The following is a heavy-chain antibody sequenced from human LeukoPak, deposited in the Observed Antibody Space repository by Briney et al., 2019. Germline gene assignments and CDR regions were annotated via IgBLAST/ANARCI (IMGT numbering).Heavy chain of an antibody. D-gene: IGHD2-21*02. CDR2: IYYSGST. Sequence: SGTLSLTCTVSGGSISSSSYYWGWIRQPPGKGLEWIGSIYYSGSTYYNPSLKSRVTISVDTSKNQFSLKLSSVTAADTAVYYCARSCWGDGYPWCPGVSVNWGQGTLVTVSS. CDR3: ARSCWGDGYPWCPGVSVN. CDR1: GGSISSSSYY. J-gene: IGHJ4*02. V-gene: IGHV4-39*01.